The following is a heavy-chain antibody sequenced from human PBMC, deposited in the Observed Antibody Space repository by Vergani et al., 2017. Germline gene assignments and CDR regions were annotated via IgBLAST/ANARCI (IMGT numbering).Heavy chain of an antibody. CDR1: GGSISSGGYS. D-gene: IGHD2-8*01. J-gene: IGHJ4*02. Sequence: LQLQESGSGLVKPSQTLSLTCAVSGGSISSGGYSWSWIRQPPGKGLEWVASISGSSSYVFYRDSVEGRFTITRDNAKKSVYLQMNSLRAEDTAMYFCARGLWDCTHIRCSPPSYWGQGTQVTVSS. CDR2: ISGSSSYV. V-gene: IGHV3-21*01. CDR3: ARGLWDCTHIRCSPPSY.